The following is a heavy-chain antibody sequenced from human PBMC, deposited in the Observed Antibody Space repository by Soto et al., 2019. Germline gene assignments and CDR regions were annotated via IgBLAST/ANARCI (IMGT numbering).Heavy chain of an antibody. CDR3: AREGRMDV. CDR1: GFTFSSYS. J-gene: IGHJ6*02. Sequence: EVQLVESGGGLVQPGGSLRLSCAASGFTFSSYSINWVRQAPGKGLEWVSYISTSGSTIYYADSVKGRFTISRDNARNSVYLQVNSLRAEDTAVYSFAREGRMDVWFQGTTVTVSS. CDR2: ISTSGSTI. V-gene: IGHV3-48*01.